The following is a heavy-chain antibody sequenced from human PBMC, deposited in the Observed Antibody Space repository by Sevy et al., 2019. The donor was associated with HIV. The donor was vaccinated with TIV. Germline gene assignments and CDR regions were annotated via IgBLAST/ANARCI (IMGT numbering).Heavy chain of an antibody. CDR1: GFIFSSYD. CDR2: ISLSNTSM. J-gene: IGHJ4*02. Sequence: GGSLRLSCAASGFIFSSYDMNWVRQAPGKGLQWVSSISLSNTSMYYVDSVKGRFSISRGNARNSLSLQMNSLRAEDTAVYYCARSGYNYRGIDYWGQGTLVTVSS. V-gene: IGHV3-21*01. D-gene: IGHD5-12*01. CDR3: ARSGYNYRGIDY.